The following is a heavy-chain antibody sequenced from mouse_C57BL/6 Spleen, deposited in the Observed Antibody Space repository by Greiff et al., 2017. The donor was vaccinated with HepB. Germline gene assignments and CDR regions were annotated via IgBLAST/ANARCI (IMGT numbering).Heavy chain of an antibody. D-gene: IGHD2-5*01. V-gene: IGHV1-55*01. CDR2: IYPGSGST. CDR3: ARSSYYSSDYAMDY. J-gene: IGHJ4*01. CDR1: GYTFTSYW. Sequence: QVQLQQPGAELVKPGASVKMSCKASGYTFTSYWITWVKQRPGQGLEWIGDIYPGSGSTNYNEKFKSKATLTVDTSSSTAYMQLSSLTSEDSAVYYCARSSYYSSDYAMDYWGQGTSVTVSS.